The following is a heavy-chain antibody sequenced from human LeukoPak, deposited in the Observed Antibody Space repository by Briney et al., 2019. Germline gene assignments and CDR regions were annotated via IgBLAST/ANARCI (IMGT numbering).Heavy chain of an antibody. J-gene: IGHJ3*02. CDR2: ISSSSSYI. CDR3: ARDSPGSAFDI. V-gene: IGHV3-21*01. Sequence: GGSLRLSCAASGFTFSSYSMNWVRQAPGRGRDWFSSISSSSSYIYYADSVKGRFTISRDNAKNSLYLQMNSLRAEDTAVYYCARDSPGSAFDIWGQGTMVTVSS. D-gene: IGHD2-15*01. CDR1: GFTFSSYS.